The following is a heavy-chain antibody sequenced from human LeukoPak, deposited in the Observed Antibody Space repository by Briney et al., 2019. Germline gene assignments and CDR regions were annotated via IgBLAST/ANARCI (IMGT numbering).Heavy chain of an antibody. CDR3: ARLDLGSHGIPNYFDY. D-gene: IGHD1-26*01. Sequence: GESLKISCKGSGYSFTSYWIGWVRQMPGKGLEWMGISYPGDSDTRYSPSFQGQVTISADKSISTAYLQWSSLKASDTAMYYCARLDLGSHGIPNYFDYWGQGTLVTASS. CDR1: GYSFTSYW. J-gene: IGHJ4*02. CDR2: SYPGDSDT. V-gene: IGHV5-51*01.